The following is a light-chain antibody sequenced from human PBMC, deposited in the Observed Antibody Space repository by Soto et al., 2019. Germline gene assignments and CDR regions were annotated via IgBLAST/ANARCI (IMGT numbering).Light chain of an antibody. CDR2: AVS. Sequence: SVLTQPASVSGSPGQSITISCTGTSSDVGLYDYVSWYQQHPGKAPQLMIYAVSNRPSGVSNRFSASKSGNTASLFISGLQAEDEADYYCGSYTSDSSYVFGSGTKGTVL. CDR3: GSYTSDSSYV. V-gene: IGLV2-14*01. CDR1: SSDVGLYDY. J-gene: IGLJ1*01.